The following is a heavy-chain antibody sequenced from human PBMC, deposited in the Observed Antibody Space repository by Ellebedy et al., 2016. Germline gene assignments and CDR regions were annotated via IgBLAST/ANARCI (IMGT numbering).Heavy chain of an antibody. CDR1: GFTFSRYW. CDR2: IKQDGSEK. V-gene: IGHV3-7*01. J-gene: IGHJ4*02. D-gene: IGHD2-2*02. CDR3: ARGGYCSSTSCYTDVRGPEDS. Sequence: GGSLRLXCAASGFTFSRYWMSWVRQAPGKGLEWVANIKQDGSEKHYADSVKGRITISRDNAKNSLYLKMNSLRAEDTAVYYCARGGYCSSTSCYTDVRGPEDSWGQGTLVTVSS.